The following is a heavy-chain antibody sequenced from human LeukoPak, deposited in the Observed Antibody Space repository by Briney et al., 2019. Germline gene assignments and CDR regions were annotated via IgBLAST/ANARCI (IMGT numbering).Heavy chain of an antibody. CDR3: ARENYCSGGSCLNFDY. J-gene: IGHJ4*02. CDR1: GFTFSSYG. Sequence: PGGSLRLSCAASGFTFSSYGMHWVRQAPGKGLEWVAVMLFDGSNKYYADSVKGRFTISRDNSKNTLYLQMNSLRAEDTAVYYCARENYCSGGSCLNFDYWGQGTLVTVSS. V-gene: IGHV3-33*01. D-gene: IGHD2-15*01. CDR2: MLFDGSNK.